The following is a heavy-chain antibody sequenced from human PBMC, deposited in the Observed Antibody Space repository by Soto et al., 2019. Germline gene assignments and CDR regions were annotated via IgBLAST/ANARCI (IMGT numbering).Heavy chain of an antibody. Sequence: EVQLVESGGGLVQPGGSLRLSCAASGFTFSDHWIHWVRQGPGEGLVWVSRIKGDGSITNYADYVKGRFTISRDNAKNTVDRQKNSLRVEDTALYYCERGLREAYGMDVWGQGTTVTVSS. V-gene: IGHV3-74*01. D-gene: IGHD1-26*01. J-gene: IGHJ6*02. CDR3: ERGLREAYGMDV. CDR2: IKGDGSIT. CDR1: GFTFSDHW.